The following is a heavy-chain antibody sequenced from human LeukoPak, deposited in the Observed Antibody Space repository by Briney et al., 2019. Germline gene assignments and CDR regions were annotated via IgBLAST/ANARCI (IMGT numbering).Heavy chain of an antibody. V-gene: IGHV3-64*04. Sequence: GGSLRLSCSASGFTFSNYAIHWVRQAPGKGLEYVSTISDNGGNTNYADSVKGRFTISRDNSKNTLSLQMNSLRAEDTAVYYCARGNNPSYFDYWGQGTLVTVSS. J-gene: IGHJ4*02. CDR3: ARGNNPSYFDY. CDR1: GFTFSNYA. CDR2: ISDNGGNT. D-gene: IGHD1-14*01.